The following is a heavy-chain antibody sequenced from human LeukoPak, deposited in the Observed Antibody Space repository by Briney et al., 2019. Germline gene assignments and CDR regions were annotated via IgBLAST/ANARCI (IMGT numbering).Heavy chain of an antibody. J-gene: IGHJ6*03. CDR3: ARALGGYSYGYYYYYMDV. Sequence: PSETLSLTCAVYGGSFSDYYWSWIRQSPGKGLQWIGEINQSGSTNYNPSLKSRVTISVDTSKNQFSLKLSSVTAADTAVYYCARALGGYSYGYYYYYMDVWGKGTTVTVSS. D-gene: IGHD5-18*01. CDR2: INQSGST. V-gene: IGHV4-34*01. CDR1: GGSFSDYY.